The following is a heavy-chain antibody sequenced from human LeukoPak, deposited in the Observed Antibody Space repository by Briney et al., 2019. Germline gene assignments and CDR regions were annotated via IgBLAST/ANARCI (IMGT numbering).Heavy chain of an antibody. Sequence: GGSLRLSCAASNFTVNDSYMSWVRQAPGKGLEWVSLIYSGGSTYYAASVKGRFTISRDSSKNTLFLQMNSLRAEDTAMYYCARGDDYADSWGQGTRVTVSS. CDR2: IYSGGST. D-gene: IGHD5-24*01. J-gene: IGHJ4*02. V-gene: IGHV3-53*01. CDR3: ARGDDYADS. CDR1: NFTVNDSY.